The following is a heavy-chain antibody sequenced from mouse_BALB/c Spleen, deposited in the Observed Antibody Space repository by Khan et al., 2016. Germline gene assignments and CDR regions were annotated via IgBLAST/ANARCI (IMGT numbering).Heavy chain of an antibody. CDR3: AINWDEEDY. Sequence: EVQLQESGPGLVKPSQSLSLTCTVTGYSITSDYAWNWIRQFPGNKLEWMGYISYSGSTSYNPSLKSRIPITRDTSKHQFFLQLNSVPTEDTATYYCAINWDEEDYWGQGTLVTVSA. CDR2: ISYSGST. J-gene: IGHJ3*01. CDR1: GYSITSDYA. V-gene: IGHV3-2*02. D-gene: IGHD4-1*02.